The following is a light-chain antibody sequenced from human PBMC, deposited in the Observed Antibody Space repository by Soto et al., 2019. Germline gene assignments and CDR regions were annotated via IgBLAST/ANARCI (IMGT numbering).Light chain of an antibody. V-gene: IGKV1-5*03. CDR2: MAS. CDR1: QSISSW. J-gene: IGKJ1*01. CDR3: QQYNSYSWT. Sequence: DLQMTQYPSTLVASGESRATLTCRASQSISSWLAWYQQKPGKAPKLLIYMASSLESGVPSRFSGSGSGTEFTLTISSLQPDDFAPYYCQQYNSYSWTFGQGTKVDIK.